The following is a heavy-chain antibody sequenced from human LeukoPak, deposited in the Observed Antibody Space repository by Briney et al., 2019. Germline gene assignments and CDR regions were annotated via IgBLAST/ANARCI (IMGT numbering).Heavy chain of an antibody. Sequence: SQTLSLTCTVSGGSISSGDYYWSWIRQPPGKGLEWIGYIYYSGSTYYNPSLKSRVTISVDTSKNQFSLKLSSVTAADTAVYYCARAPAVLRFLEWLGDAFDIWGQGTMVTVSS. CDR2: IYYSGST. CDR3: ARAPAVLRFLEWLGDAFDI. D-gene: IGHD3-3*01. J-gene: IGHJ3*02. CDR1: GGSISSGDYY. V-gene: IGHV4-30-4*01.